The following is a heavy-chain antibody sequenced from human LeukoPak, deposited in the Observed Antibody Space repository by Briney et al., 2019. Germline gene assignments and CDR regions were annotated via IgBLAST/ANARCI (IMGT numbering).Heavy chain of an antibody. CDR2: IYYSGST. D-gene: IGHD1-7*01. Sequence: PSETLSLTCTVSGGSISSSSYYWGWIRQPPGKGLEWIGSIYYSGSTYYNPSLKSRVTISVDTSKNQFSLKLSSVAAADTAVYYCARGSSNWNYRSPYYYYMDVWGKGTTVTVSS. J-gene: IGHJ6*03. V-gene: IGHV4-39*07. CDR3: ARGSSNWNYRSPYYYYMDV. CDR1: GGSISSSSYY.